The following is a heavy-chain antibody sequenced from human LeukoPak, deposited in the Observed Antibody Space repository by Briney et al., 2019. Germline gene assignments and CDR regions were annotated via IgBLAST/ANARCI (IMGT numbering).Heavy chain of an antibody. V-gene: IGHV5-51*01. J-gene: IGHJ4*02. CDR1: GYSFTRYW. CDR3: ARNSYGYSDY. Sequence: GESLQISCMGSGYSFTRYWIGWVRQMPGKGLEWMGIIYPGDSDTRYSPSFQGQVAISADKSISTAYLQWSSLKASDTAMYYCARNSYGYSDYWGQGTLVTVSS. D-gene: IGHD5-18*01. CDR2: IYPGDSDT.